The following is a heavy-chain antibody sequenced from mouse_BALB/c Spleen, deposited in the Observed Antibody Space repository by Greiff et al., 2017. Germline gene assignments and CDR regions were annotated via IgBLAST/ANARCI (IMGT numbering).Heavy chain of an antibody. V-gene: IGHV3-8*02. CDR3: ARFGGYLWYFDV. Sequence: VQLKQSGPSLVKPSQTLSLTCSVTGDSITSGYWNWIRKFPGNKLEYMGYISYSGSTYYNPSLKSRISITRDTSKNQYYLQLNSVTTEDTATYYCARFGGYLWYFDVWGAGTTVTVSS. J-gene: IGHJ1*01. CDR2: ISYSGST. D-gene: IGHD1-1*02. CDR1: GDSITSGY.